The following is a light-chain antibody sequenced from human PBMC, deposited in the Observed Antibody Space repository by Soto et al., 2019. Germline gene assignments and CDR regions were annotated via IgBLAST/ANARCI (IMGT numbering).Light chain of an antibody. CDR2: EVS. Sequence: QSVLTQPASVSGSPGQSITISCTGTSSDTAGYNYVSWYQQHPGKATKLIIYEVSNRPSGVSNRFSGSQSGNTASLTISGLQAEDEANYYCSSYTTSNTPLYVFGTGTKVTVL. CDR1: SSDTAGYNY. V-gene: IGLV2-14*01. J-gene: IGLJ1*01. CDR3: SSYTTSNTPLYV.